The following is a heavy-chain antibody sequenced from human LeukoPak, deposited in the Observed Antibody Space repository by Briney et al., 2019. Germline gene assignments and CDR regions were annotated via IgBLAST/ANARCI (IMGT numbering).Heavy chain of an antibody. CDR2: ISGSGGST. Sequence: PGGSLRLSCAASGFTFSSYAMSWVRQAPGKWLEWVSAISGSGGSTYYADSVKGRFTISRDNSKNTLYLQMNSLRAEDTAVYYCAKAKEYYDILFDYWGQGTLVTVSS. CDR1: GFTFSSYA. J-gene: IGHJ4*02. CDR3: AKAKEYYDILFDY. V-gene: IGHV3-23*01. D-gene: IGHD3-9*01.